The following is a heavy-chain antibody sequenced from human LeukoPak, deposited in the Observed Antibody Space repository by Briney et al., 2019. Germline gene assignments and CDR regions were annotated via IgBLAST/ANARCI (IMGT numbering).Heavy chain of an antibody. CDR1: GFTFSTYG. Sequence: PGGSLRLSCAASGFTFSTYGMHWVRQAPGKGLEWVAVISYDGSHKYYADSVKGRFSISRDNSKNTLYLQMNSLRAEDTAVYYCAKDRSSGWGNYFDYWGRGTL. CDR2: ISYDGSHK. J-gene: IGHJ4*02. V-gene: IGHV3-30*18. CDR3: AKDRSSGWGNYFDY. D-gene: IGHD6-19*01.